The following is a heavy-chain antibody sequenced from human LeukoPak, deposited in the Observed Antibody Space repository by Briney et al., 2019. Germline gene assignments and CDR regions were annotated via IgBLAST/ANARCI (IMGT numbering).Heavy chain of an antibody. CDR1: GGSFSGYY. J-gene: IGHJ6*02. V-gene: IGHV4-34*01. D-gene: IGHD6-19*01. Sequence: PSETLSLTCAVYGGSFSGYYWSWIRQPPGKGLEWIGEINHSGSTNYNPSLKSRVTISVDTSKNQFSLKLSSVTAADTAVYYCARGLGCVDVWGQGTTVTVSS. CDR3: ARGLGCVDV. CDR2: INHSGST.